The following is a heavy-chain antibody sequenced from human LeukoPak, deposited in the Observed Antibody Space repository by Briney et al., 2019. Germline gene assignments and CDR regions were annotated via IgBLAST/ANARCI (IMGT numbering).Heavy chain of an antibody. CDR2: INPSGGST. D-gene: IGHD3-3*01. CDR1: EYTFTSYY. V-gene: IGHV1-46*01. Sequence: ASVKVSCKASEYTFTSYYMHWVRQAPGQGLEWMGIINPSGGSTSYAQKFQGRVTMTRDTSTSTVYMELSSLRSEDTAVYYCARVASRFLENDAFDIWGQGTMVTVSS. J-gene: IGHJ3*02. CDR3: ARVASRFLENDAFDI.